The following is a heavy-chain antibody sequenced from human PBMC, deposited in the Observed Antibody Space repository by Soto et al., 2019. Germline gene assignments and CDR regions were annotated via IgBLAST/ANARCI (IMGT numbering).Heavy chain of an antibody. CDR3: ARQLRPDGYNYPRGLRFDP. Sequence: SETLSLTCAVYGGSFSGYYWSWIRQPPGKGLEWIGEINHSGSTNYNPSLKSRVTISVDTSKNQFSLKLSSVNAADTAVYYFARQLRPDGYNYPRGLRFDPWGQGTLVTVSS. J-gene: IGHJ5*02. CDR2: INHSGST. D-gene: IGHD5-12*01. V-gene: IGHV4-34*01. CDR1: GGSFSGYY.